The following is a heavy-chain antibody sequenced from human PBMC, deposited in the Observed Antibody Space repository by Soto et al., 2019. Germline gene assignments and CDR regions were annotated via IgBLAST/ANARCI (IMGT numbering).Heavy chain of an antibody. D-gene: IGHD1-20*01. CDR2: IYSGGSI. J-gene: IGHJ3*02. CDR3: ASASRITGRLDAFDI. CDR1: GFTVSNNH. V-gene: IGHV3-53*01. Sequence: GGSLRLSCAASGFTVSNNHMSWVRQAPGKGLEWVSTIYSGGSIYYTDSVKGRFTISRDNSKNTLYLQMNSLRAEDTALYYCASASRITGRLDAFDIWGQGTMVTVS.